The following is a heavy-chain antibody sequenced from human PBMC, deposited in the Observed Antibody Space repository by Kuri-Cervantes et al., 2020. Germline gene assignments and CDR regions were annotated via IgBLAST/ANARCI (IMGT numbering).Heavy chain of an antibody. CDR3: ARVRPPTIPVAGGLFDY. D-gene: IGHD6-19*01. CDR2: IYYSGST. J-gene: IGHJ4*02. Sequence: SETLSLTCTASGGSISSYYWSWTRQPPGKGLEWIGYIYYSGSTNYNPSLKSRVTISVDTSKNQFSLKLRSVTAADTAVYYCARVRPPTIPVAGGLFDYWGQGTLVTVSS. V-gene: IGHV4-59*13. CDR1: GGSISSYY.